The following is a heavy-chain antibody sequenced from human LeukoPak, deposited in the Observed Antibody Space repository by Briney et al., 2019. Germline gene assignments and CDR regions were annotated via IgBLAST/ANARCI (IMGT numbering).Heavy chain of an antibody. CDR2: ISWNSGSI. Sequence: GGSLRLSCAASGFTFDDYAMHWVRQAPGKGLEWVSGISWNSGSIGYADSVKGRFTISRDNAKNSLYLQMNSLRAEDTALYCCAKERRIYRSELDYWGQGTLVTVSS. CDR3: AKERRIYRSELDY. D-gene: IGHD3-3*02. V-gene: IGHV3-9*01. CDR1: GFTFDDYA. J-gene: IGHJ4*02.